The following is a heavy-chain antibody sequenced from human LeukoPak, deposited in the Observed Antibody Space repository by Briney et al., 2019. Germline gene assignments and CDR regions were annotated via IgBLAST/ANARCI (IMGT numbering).Heavy chain of an antibody. CDR1: GGSLSSYY. D-gene: IGHD6-6*01. J-gene: IGHJ4*02. CDR3: ARVPSIAAHFDY. Sequence: SETLSLTCTVSGGSLSSYYWSWIRQPPGKGPEWIGYIYYSGSTNYNPSLKSRVTISVDTPKNQFSLKLSSVTAADTAVYYCARVPSIAAHFDYWGQGTLVTVSS. V-gene: IGHV4-59*01. CDR2: IYYSGST.